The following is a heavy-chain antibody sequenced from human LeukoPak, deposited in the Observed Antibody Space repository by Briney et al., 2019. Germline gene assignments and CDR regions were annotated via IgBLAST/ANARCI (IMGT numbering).Heavy chain of an antibody. CDR2: LYSGGYT. CDR1: GFTFSSYW. Sequence: GGSLRLSCAASGFTFSSYWMSWVRQAPGKGLEWVSVLYSGGYTYYADSVEGRFTISRDNSQNTLYLQMNSLRAEDTALYYCARAYGNNGMDVWGQGTTVTVSS. V-gene: IGHV3-53*01. CDR3: ARAYGNNGMDV. J-gene: IGHJ6*02. D-gene: IGHD4-11*01.